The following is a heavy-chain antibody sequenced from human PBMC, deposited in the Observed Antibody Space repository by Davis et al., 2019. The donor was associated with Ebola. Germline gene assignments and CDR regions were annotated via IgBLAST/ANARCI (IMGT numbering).Heavy chain of an antibody. Sequence: GESLKISCKGSGYSFANYWIGWVRQRPGKGLEWMGIIYPDDSDSRYSPSFRGQVTISADKSVSTAYLQWSGLRASDSALYYCARRGRSTSDGFDVWGKGTLVTVSS. CDR1: GYSFANYW. CDR2: IYPDDSDS. CDR3: ARRGRSTSDGFDV. V-gene: IGHV5-51*01. J-gene: IGHJ6*04.